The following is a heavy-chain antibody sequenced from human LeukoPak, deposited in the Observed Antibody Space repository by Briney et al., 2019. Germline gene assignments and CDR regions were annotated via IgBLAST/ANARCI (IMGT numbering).Heavy chain of an antibody. CDR1: GFTFDDHA. Sequence: GRSLRLSCAASGFTFDDHAMHWVRQAPGKGLEWVSGISWNSGNIGYADSVKGRFTISRDNAKNSLYLQMNSLRAEDTAVYYCARDAYRDRYFDYWGQGTLVTVSS. D-gene: IGHD4-11*01. CDR2: ISWNSGNI. J-gene: IGHJ4*02. V-gene: IGHV3-9*01. CDR3: ARDAYRDRYFDY.